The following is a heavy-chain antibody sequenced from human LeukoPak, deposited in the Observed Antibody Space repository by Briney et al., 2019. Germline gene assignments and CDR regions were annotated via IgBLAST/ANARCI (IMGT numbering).Heavy chain of an antibody. J-gene: IGHJ4*02. CDR1: GGSINTYY. Sequence: SETLSLTCTASGGSINTYYWSWIRQPPGKGLEWIGYIYYSGSTNYNPSLKSRVTISVDTSKNQFSLKLSSVTAADTAVYYCASFLWFGESDPVGYWGQGTLVTVSS. CDR2: IYYSGST. V-gene: IGHV4-59*12. D-gene: IGHD3-10*01. CDR3: ASFLWFGESDPVGY.